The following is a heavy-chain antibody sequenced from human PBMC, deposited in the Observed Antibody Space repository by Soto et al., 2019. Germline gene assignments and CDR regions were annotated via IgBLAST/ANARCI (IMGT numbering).Heavy chain of an antibody. CDR1: GFTIRNYD. Sequence: LRLSCAASGFTIRNYDMHWVRQTTGKGLEGVSGIGDIDDPYYADSVKRRFTNSREIAKNSLYLQMDGRRAGDPAVYYRARGPLRFRERTYYYRMDVWGQGTTVTVSS. CDR3: ARGPLRFRERTYYYRMDV. D-gene: IGHD3-10*01. V-gene: IGHV3-13*02. CDR2: IGDIDDP. J-gene: IGHJ6*02.